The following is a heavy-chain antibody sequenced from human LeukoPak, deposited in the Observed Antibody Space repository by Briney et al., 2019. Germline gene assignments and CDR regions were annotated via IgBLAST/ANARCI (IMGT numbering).Heavy chain of an antibody. Sequence: GSLRLSCAASGFTFSSYSMNWVRQAPGKGLEWVSSISSSSSYIYYADSVKGRFTISRDNAKNSLYLQMNSLRAEDTAVYYCARDPLYCSSTSCYPDYWGQGTLVTVSS. CDR3: ARDPLYCSSTSCYPDY. CDR2: ISSSSSYI. J-gene: IGHJ4*02. V-gene: IGHV3-21*01. CDR1: GFTFSSYS. D-gene: IGHD2-2*01.